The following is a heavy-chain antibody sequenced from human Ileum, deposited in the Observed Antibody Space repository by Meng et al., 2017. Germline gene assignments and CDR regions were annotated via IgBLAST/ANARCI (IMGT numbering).Heavy chain of an antibody. CDR2: IWNDGSNQ. D-gene: IGHD5-12*01. CDR3: AVLGPYDDNDY. J-gene: IGHJ4*02. Sequence: QGQLGESGGGVGQPGEYLRLSCAASGFPFNSLGMHWVRQAPGKGLEWVGIIWNDGSNQYYSDSVRGRFTISRDNSKNTLYLQMSSLRVDDTALYYCAVLGPYDDNDYWGQGTLVTVSS. V-gene: IGHV3-33*01. CDR1: GFPFNSLG.